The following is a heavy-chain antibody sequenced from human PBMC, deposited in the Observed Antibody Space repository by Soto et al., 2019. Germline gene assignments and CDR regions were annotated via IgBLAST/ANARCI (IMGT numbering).Heavy chain of an antibody. CDR2: INHSGST. V-gene: IGHV4-34*01. Sequence: PSETLSLTCAVYGGSFSGYYWRWIRQPPGKGLEWIGEINHSGSTNYNPSLNSRVSISVDTSENQFSLRLTSVTAADTAVYYCVTVNLVGAAYYFDYWGPGTLVTVSS. CDR1: GGSFSGYY. CDR3: VTVNLVGAAYYFDY. J-gene: IGHJ4*02. D-gene: IGHD1-26*01.